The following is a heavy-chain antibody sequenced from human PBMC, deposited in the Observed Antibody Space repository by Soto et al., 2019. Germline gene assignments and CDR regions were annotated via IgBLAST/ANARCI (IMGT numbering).Heavy chain of an antibody. CDR2: INAGNGNT. D-gene: IGHD3-10*01. CDR1: GYTFTSYA. V-gene: IGHV1-3*01. CDR3: ARAYYYGSGSYSGWFDP. J-gene: IGHJ5*02. Sequence: QVQLVQSGAEVKKPGASVKVSCKASGYTFTSYAMHWVRQAPGQRLEWMGWINAGNGNTKYSQKFQGRVTITRDKFASTAYMELSSLRSEDTAVYYCARAYYYGSGSYSGWFDPWGQGTLVTVSS.